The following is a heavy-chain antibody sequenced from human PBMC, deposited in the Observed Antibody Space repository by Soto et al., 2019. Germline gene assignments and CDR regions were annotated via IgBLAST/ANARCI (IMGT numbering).Heavy chain of an antibody. CDR2: ICRRGIP. V-gene: IGHV4-4*02. D-gene: IGHD3-3*01. Sequence: PSETLSLTCTVSGAFIHRNNSWPWVRQSPGKGLEWIGEICRRGIPNYNPSLKGRVTISVDNSKDQFSLKLTSVSAADPAVYYCERGGYDYWSGYSGSLPHSYTMDVWGQGTAVTVSS. CDR1: GAFIHRNNS. J-gene: IGHJ6*02. CDR3: ERGGYDYWSGYSGSLPHSYTMDV.